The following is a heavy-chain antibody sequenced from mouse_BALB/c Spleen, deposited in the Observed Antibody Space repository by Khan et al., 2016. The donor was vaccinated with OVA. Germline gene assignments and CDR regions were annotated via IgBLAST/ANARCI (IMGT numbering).Heavy chain of an antibody. V-gene: IGHV1-20*02. Sequence: EVQLVESGPELVKPGASVKISCKASGYSFTGYFMNWVMQSHGKSLEWIGRINPHVGETFYNQKFKDKANLTVDESSSTAHMELRSLASEDSAVYYCARIYRSDFDYWGQGTTLTVSS. D-gene: IGHD1-1*01. CDR1: GYSFTGYF. J-gene: IGHJ2*01. CDR2: INPHVGET. CDR3: ARIYRSDFDY.